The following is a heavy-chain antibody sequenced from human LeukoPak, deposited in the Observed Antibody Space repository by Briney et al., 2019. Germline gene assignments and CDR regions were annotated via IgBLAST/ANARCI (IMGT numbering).Heavy chain of an antibody. CDR3: ARAAHYSSRNFDF. D-gene: IGHD6-13*01. CDR2: IYNSGST. CDR1: GGSISGYY. J-gene: IGHJ4*02. Sequence: SETLSLTCSVSGGSISGYYWSWIRQPPGKGLEWIGYIYNSGSTNYNPFLKSRVTISVVTSKNKLSLKLKSVTAADTAVYYCARAAHYSSRNFDFWGQGTLVTVSS. V-gene: IGHV4-59*01.